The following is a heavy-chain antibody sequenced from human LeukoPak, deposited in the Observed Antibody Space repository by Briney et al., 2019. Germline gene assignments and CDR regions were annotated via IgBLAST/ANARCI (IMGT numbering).Heavy chain of an antibody. CDR1: GFSFSSYH. CDR2: IFPDGHQE. CDR3: ARWRWQQSEFDL. D-gene: IGHD5-24*01. V-gene: IGHV3-7*01. J-gene: IGHJ4*02. Sequence: GGSLRLSCVASGFSFSSYHMSWVRQATGKGLGCVAHIFPDGHQESCDASVRGRFTVSRDNAKNSVFLQMNSLRVEDTAIYYCARWRWQQSEFDLWGQGALVTVSS.